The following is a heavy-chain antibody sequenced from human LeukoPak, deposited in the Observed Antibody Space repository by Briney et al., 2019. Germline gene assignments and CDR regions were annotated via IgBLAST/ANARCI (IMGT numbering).Heavy chain of an antibody. D-gene: IGHD3-10*01. J-gene: IGHJ5*02. CDR2: ISGSGGST. CDR1: GFTFSTYA. Sequence: PGGSLRLSCAASGFTFSTYAMSWVRQAQGKGLEWVSPISGSGGSTYYADSVKGRFTISRDNSKNTLYLQMNSLRAEDTAVYYCARDPDLIYGSGRPKRWFDPWGQGTLVSVSS. V-gene: IGHV3-23*01. CDR3: ARDPDLIYGSGRPKRWFDP.